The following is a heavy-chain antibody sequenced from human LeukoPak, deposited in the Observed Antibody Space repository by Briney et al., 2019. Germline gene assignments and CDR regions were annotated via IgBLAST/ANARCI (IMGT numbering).Heavy chain of an antibody. V-gene: IGHV3-23*01. CDR1: GFTFSSYA. J-gene: IGHJ4*02. CDR2: IRGSGGST. D-gene: IGHD3-22*01. CDR3: ARGITMIWFDY. Sequence: GGSLRLSCAASGFTFSSYAMSWVRQAPGKGLEWVSGIRGSGGSTYHADSVKGRFTISRDNSKNTLFLQMNSLRAEDTAVYYCARGITMIWFDYWGQGTLVTVSS.